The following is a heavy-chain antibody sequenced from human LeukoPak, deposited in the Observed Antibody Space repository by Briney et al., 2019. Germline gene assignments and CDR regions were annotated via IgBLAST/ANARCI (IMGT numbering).Heavy chain of an antibody. Sequence: ASVKVSCKASGGTFSSYTISWVRQAPGQGLEWMGGVIPIFGTANYAQKFQGRVTVTADESTSTAYMELSSLRSEDTAVYYCARPHYYGSGSYYPYWGQGTLVTVSS. V-gene: IGHV1-69*13. J-gene: IGHJ4*02. CDR2: VIPIFGTA. CDR3: ARPHYYGSGSYYPY. D-gene: IGHD3-10*01. CDR1: GGTFSSYT.